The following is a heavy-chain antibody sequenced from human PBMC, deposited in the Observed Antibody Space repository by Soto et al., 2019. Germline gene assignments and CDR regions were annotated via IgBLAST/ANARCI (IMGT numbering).Heavy chain of an antibody. Sequence: QLHLVQSGAVVKKPGASVTVSCSASGYPVTAYYMHWVRQAPGRGLEWMGGINPATGAAKYTQTFQGRATMTTDTSTSTVFMELSGRTSGDTAVFYCARGGGVGVAGSAAFDMWGQGTLVTVSS. CDR2: INPATGAA. CDR1: GYPVTAYY. J-gene: IGHJ3*02. CDR3: ARGGGVGVAGSAAFDM. V-gene: IGHV1-2*02. D-gene: IGHD3-3*01.